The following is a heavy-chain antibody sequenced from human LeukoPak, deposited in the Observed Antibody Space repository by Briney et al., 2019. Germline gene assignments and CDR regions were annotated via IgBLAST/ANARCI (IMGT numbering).Heavy chain of an antibody. CDR2: IIPILGIA. CDR1: GGTFSSYA. V-gene: IGHV1-69*04. D-gene: IGHD5-18*01. CDR3: ARDRPQLWEHIFDY. J-gene: IGHJ4*02. Sequence: ASVKVSCKASGGTFSSYAISWVRQAPGQGLEWMGRIIPILGIANYAQKFQGRVTITADKSTSTAYMELSSLRSEDTAVYYCARDRPQLWEHIFDYWGQGTLVTVSS.